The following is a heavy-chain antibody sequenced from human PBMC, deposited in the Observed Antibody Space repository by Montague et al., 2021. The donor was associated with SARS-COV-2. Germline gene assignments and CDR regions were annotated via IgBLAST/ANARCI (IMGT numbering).Heavy chain of an antibody. V-gene: IGHV4-4*07. CDR1: GDSISSFY. CDR2: VSASGST. Sequence: SETLSLTCTVYGDSISSFYWSWIRQPAGKGLEWIGRVSASGSTNYNPSLNSRVTMSVDTSKKQFSLRLSPVTAAYTAVYYCARDVVAAPGTFDYWGQGTGDTVAS. J-gene: IGHJ4*02. CDR3: ARDVVAAPGTFDY. D-gene: IGHD6-13*01.